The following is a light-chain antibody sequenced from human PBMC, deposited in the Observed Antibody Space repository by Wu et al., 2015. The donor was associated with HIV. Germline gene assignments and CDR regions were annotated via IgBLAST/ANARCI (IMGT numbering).Light chain of an antibody. V-gene: IGKV3-11*01. CDR3: QQRSNWPLN. CDR2: DAS. J-gene: IGKJ4*01. Sequence: EIVLTQSPGTLSLSPGERATLSCRASQSVSSYLAWYQQKPGQAPRLLIYDASNRATGIPARFSGSGSGTDFTLTISSLEPEDFAVYYCQQRSNWPLNFGGGTKVEIK. CDR1: QSVSSY.